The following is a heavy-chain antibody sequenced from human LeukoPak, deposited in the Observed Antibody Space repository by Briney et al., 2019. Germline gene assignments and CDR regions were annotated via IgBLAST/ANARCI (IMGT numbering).Heavy chain of an antibody. D-gene: IGHD6-19*01. J-gene: IGHJ4*02. CDR3: AGGDRNGWYFDY. CDR2: INWNGGST. CDR1: GFRFDDHG. V-gene: IGHV3-20*04. Sequence: GGSLRLSCAASGFRFDDHGMSWVRKAPGKGLERVSGINWNGGSTGYGDSVKGRFTISRDNAKNSLYLQMNSLRAEDTALYYCAGGDRNGWYFDYWGQGILVTVSS.